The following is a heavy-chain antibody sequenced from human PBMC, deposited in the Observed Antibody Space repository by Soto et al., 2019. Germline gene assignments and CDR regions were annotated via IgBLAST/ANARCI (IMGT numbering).Heavy chain of an antibody. J-gene: IGHJ6*02. Sequence: GGSLRLSCVASGFTSSSYSMNWVRQAPGKGLEWVSSISSSSNYIYYADSVKGRFTISRDNAKNSLYLQMNSLRAEDTAVYYCAREGGALAVYYYYGMDVWGQGTTVTVSS. V-gene: IGHV3-21*01. D-gene: IGHD6-19*01. CDR1: GFTSSSYS. CDR2: ISSSSNYI. CDR3: AREGGALAVYYYYGMDV.